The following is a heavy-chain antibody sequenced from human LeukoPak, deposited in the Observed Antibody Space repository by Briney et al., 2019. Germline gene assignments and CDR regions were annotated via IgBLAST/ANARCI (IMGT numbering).Heavy chain of an antibody. J-gene: IGHJ4*02. Sequence: PSETLSLTCTVSGGSISSYYWSWIRQPAGKGLEWIGCIYTSGSTNYNPSLKSRVTMSVDTSKNQFSLKLSSVTAADTAVYYCAREFHYDFWSGYICDYWGQGTLVTVSS. D-gene: IGHD3-3*01. CDR1: GGSISSYY. CDR2: IYTSGST. V-gene: IGHV4-4*07. CDR3: AREFHYDFWSGYICDY.